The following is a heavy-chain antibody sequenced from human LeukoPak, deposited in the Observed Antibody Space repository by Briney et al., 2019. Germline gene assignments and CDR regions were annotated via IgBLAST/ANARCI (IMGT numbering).Heavy chain of an antibody. J-gene: IGHJ4*02. D-gene: IGHD7-27*01. V-gene: IGHV3-21*01. CDR3: ARDPWGSQSY. Sequence: GGSLRLSCAASGFTFSSYAMHWVRQAPGKGLEWVSSISSSSTYIYYADSLKGRFTISRDNAKNSLYLQMNSLRAEDTAVYYCARDPWGSQSYWGQGTLVTVSS. CDR2: ISSSSTYI. CDR1: GFTFSSYA.